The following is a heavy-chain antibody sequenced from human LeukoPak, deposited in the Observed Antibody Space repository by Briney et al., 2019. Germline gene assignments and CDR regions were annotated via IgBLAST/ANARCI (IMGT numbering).Heavy chain of an antibody. J-gene: IGHJ4*02. V-gene: IGHV3-74*01. CDR3: ARGGTTVTTVIDY. D-gene: IGHD4-17*01. Sequence: GGSLRLSCAASGFTFSSYDMHWVRQAPGKGLVWVSRINSDGSDTSYADSVKGRFTISRDNAKNTLYLEMNSLTVEDTAVYYCARGGTTVTTVIDYWGQGTLVTVSS. CDR2: INSDGSDT. CDR1: GFTFSSYD.